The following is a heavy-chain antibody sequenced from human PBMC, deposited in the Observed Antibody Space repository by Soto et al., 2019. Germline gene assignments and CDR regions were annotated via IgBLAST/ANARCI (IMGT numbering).Heavy chain of an antibody. CDR3: ARDAITFGGVIATLNY. CDR1: GYTFTSYG. D-gene: IGHD3-16*02. CDR2: ISAYNGNT. J-gene: IGHJ4*02. V-gene: IGHV1-18*04. Sequence: GASVKVSCKASGYTFTSYGISWVRQAPGQGLEWMGWISAYNGNTNYAQKLQGRVTMTTDTSTSTAYMELRSLRSDDTAVYYCARDAITFGGVIATLNYWGQGTLVTVSS.